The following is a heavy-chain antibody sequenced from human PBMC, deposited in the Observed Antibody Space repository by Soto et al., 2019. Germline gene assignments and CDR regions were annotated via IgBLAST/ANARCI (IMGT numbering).Heavy chain of an antibody. CDR1: ADSSTISDSY. CDR3: ARHSKEVVWRGFED. D-gene: IGHD1-1*01. J-gene: IGHJ1*01. V-gene: IGHV4-39*01. Sequence: TVSADSSTISDSYLGWLRQPPGKGLQCIGSSSYNGGTFYNPSLKGRVAISVDPSKKHSSLQVTSVSAADTPVYYCARHSKEVVWRGFEDLGQGSRVIV. CDR2: SSYNGGT.